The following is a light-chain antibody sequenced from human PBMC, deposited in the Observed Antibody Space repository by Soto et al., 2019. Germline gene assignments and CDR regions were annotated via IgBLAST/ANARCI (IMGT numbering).Light chain of an antibody. J-gene: IGKJ1*01. CDR2: ATS. CDR1: QSGSSIY. V-gene: IGKV3-20*01. CDR3: QRHGAT. Sequence: EIVLTRSARTLSWSRGERATLVCSASQSGSSIYLAWYQQKPGQAPSLLIYATSSRATGIPDRFSGSGSGTDFTLTISGLEPEDSASYYCQRHGATFGQGTKVDI.